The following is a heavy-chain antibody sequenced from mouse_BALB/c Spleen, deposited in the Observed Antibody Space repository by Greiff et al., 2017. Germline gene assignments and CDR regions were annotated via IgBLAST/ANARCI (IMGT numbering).Heavy chain of an antibody. CDR2: IDPANGNT. Sequence: EVKVEESGAELVKPGASVKLSCTASGFNIKDTYMHWVKQRPEQGLEWIGRIDPANGNTKYDPKFQGKATITADTSSNTAYLQLSSLTSEDTAVYYCARSGVWYWGQGTTLTVSS. CDR3: ARSGVWY. CDR1: GFNIKDTY. J-gene: IGHJ2*01. V-gene: IGHV14-3*02. D-gene: IGHD3-1*01.